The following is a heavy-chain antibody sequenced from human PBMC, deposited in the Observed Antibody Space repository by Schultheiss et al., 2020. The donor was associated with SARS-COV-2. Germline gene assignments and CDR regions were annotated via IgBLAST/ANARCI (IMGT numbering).Heavy chain of an antibody. CDR2: IVVGSGNT. CDR3: AAAYYGDPLWDWFDP. J-gene: IGHJ5*02. V-gene: IGHV1-58*01. Sequence: SVKVSCKASGFTFTSSAVQWVRQARGQRLEWIGWIVVGSGNTNYAQKFQERVTITRDMSTSTAYMELSSLRSEDTAVYYCAAAYYGDPLWDWFDPWGQGTLVTVSS. CDR1: GFTFTSSA. D-gene: IGHD4-17*01.